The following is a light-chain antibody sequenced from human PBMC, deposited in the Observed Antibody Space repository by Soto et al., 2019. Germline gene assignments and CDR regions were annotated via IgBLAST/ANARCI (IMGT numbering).Light chain of an antibody. CDR1: QTFSSSS. V-gene: IGKV3-20*01. Sequence: ELVLTQSPGTLSLSPGERASLSCRASQTFSSSSLAWYQQKPGQAPRLLIYCASSRSTGIPDRFSGSGSGTYFTLSINILEPEDCAVYYCHQCGSSPTFGGGTNVAIK. CDR2: CAS. J-gene: IGKJ4*01. CDR3: HQCGSSPT.